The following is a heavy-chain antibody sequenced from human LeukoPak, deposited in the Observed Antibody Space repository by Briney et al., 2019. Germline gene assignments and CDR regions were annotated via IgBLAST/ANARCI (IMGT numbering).Heavy chain of an antibody. CDR3: ARGIAASGTRGDYFDY. CDR1: GFTVSSNY. J-gene: IGHJ4*02. V-gene: IGHV3-53*01. Sequence: GGSLRLSCAASGFTVSSNYMSWVRQAPGKGLEWVSVIYSGGSTYYADSVKGRFTISRDNSKNTLYLQMNSLRAEDTAVYYCARGIAASGTRGDYFDYWGQGTLVTVSS. D-gene: IGHD6-13*01. CDR2: IYSGGST.